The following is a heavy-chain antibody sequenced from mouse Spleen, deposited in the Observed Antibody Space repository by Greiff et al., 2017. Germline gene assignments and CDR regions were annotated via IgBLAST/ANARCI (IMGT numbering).Heavy chain of an antibody. J-gene: IGHJ4*01. CDR1: GFTFSSYG. CDR2: ISGGGSYT. Sequence: EVKVVESGGGLVKPGGSLKLSCAASGFTFSSYGMSWVRQTPEKRLEWVATISGGGSYTYYPDSVKGRFTISRDNAKNNLYLQMSSLRSEDTALYYCARDGNYRGDYWGQGTSVTVSS. V-gene: IGHV5-9-2*01. D-gene: IGHD2-1*01. CDR3: ARDGNYRGDY.